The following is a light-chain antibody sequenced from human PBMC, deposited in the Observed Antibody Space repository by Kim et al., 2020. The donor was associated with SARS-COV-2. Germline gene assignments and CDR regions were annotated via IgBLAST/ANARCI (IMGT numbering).Light chain of an antibody. Sequence: ASVGDRVTITCRASQYISTWLAWYQQKPGKAPKLLISDASTLKSGVPSRFSGSGSGTEFTLTINSLQPDDFATYYCQQYDSYSWTFGQGTKVDIK. CDR1: QYISTW. CDR3: QQYDSYSWT. J-gene: IGKJ1*01. CDR2: DAS. V-gene: IGKV1-5*01.